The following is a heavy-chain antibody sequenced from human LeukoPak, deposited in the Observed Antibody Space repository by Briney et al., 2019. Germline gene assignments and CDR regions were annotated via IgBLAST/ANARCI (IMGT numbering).Heavy chain of an antibody. CDR1: GFTSSSYS. D-gene: IGHD3-22*01. CDR2: ISTSSSTI. Sequence: GGSLRLSCAASGFTSSSYSMTWVRKAPGKGLGWVSYISTSSSTINYADSVKGRFTISRDNAKNSLFLQIHSLRAEDTAVYYCANGGTYSSGPWGQGTLVTVSS. CDR3: ANGGTYSSGP. V-gene: IGHV3-48*04. J-gene: IGHJ5*02.